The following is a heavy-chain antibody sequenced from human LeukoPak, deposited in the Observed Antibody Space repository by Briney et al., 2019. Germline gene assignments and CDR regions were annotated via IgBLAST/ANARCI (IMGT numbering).Heavy chain of an antibody. CDR2: IPSDGNNK. CDR1: GFTFSSYA. D-gene: IGHD5-18*01. V-gene: IGHV3-30*04. J-gene: IGHJ4*02. Sequence: PGGSLPLSCVASGFTFSSYAMHWIRQAPGKGLERVAVIPSDGNNKHYGDSVKGRFTISRDNSKNMLYLQMNSLRAEDTALYYCARESGALRGYSYGHWGQGTLVTVSS. CDR3: ARESGALRGYSYGH.